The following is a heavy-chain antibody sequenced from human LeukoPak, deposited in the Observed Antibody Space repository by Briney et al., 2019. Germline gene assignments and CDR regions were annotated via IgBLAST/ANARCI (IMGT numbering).Heavy chain of an antibody. V-gene: IGHV1-8*01. J-gene: IGHJ4*02. Sequence: ASVTVSFKSSGYTFTSYDINGMRQPTGQGLEWMGWMNPNSGNTGYAQKFQGRVTMTRNTSISTAYMELSSLRSEGTAVYYCARGSRVLRYFDWTYWGQGTLVTVSS. CDR3: ARGSRVLRYFDWTY. CDR1: GYTFTSYD. D-gene: IGHD3-9*01. CDR2: MNPNSGNT.